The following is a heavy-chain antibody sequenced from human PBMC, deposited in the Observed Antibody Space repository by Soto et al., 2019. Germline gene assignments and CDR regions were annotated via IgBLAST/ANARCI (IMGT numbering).Heavy chain of an antibody. CDR1: GGSISSYY. Sequence: QVQLQESGPGLVEPSETLSLTCTVSGGSISSYYWSWIRQPPGKGLEWIGYIYYSGSTNYNPSLKSRVTISVDTSKNQFSLKLTSVTAADTAVYYCARVGGYSYGYPGYFDLWGRGTLVTVSS. D-gene: IGHD5-18*01. CDR3: ARVGGYSYGYPGYFDL. J-gene: IGHJ2*01. V-gene: IGHV4-59*01. CDR2: IYYSGST.